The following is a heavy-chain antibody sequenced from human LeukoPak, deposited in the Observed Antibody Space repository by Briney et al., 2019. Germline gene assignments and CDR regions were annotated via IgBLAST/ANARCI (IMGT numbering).Heavy chain of an antibody. CDR3: ARVGRVRIGVAFDI. J-gene: IGHJ3*02. D-gene: IGHD3-10*01. V-gene: IGHV4-4*07. CDR1: GGSISSYY. Sequence: PSETLSLTCTVSGGSISSYYWSWIRQPAGKGLEWIGRIYTSGSTNYNPSLKSRVTMSVDTSKNQFSLKLSSVTAADTAVYYCARVGRVRIGVAFDIWGQGTMVTVSS. CDR2: IYTSGST.